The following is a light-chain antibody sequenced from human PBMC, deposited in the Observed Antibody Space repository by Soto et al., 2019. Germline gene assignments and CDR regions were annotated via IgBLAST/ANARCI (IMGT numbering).Light chain of an antibody. CDR1: QYVDTY. Sequence: DIQMTQSPSSLSESVGDRVTITCRASQYVDTYLNWYQQKPGKAPKLLIYGASSLQSGVPSRFSGSGSGTDFTLTISSLQPEDSATYYCQQSYRTPRSFGQGTKVEVK. V-gene: IGKV1-39*01. CDR2: GAS. CDR3: QQSYRTPRS. J-gene: IGKJ1*01.